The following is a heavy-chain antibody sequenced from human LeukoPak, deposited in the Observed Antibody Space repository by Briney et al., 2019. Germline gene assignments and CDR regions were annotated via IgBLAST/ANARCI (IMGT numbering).Heavy chain of an antibody. D-gene: IGHD2-2*01. Sequence: GEPLKISCKASGYSFTKSWIGWVRHTPAKGLEWMGMIYPGDSDTVYSPSFQGQVTISADRSMSTAYLQWSSLKASGTAMYYCARHVCSRTTCYWPFYDMDVWGIGTTVTVSS. CDR1: GYSFTKSW. J-gene: IGHJ6*03. CDR2: IYPGDSDT. CDR3: ARHVCSRTTCYWPFYDMDV. V-gene: IGHV5-51*01.